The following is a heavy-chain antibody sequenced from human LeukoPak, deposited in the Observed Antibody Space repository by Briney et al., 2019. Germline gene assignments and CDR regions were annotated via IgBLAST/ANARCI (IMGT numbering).Heavy chain of an antibody. CDR2: INHSGST. CDR3: ARFGGMSSSTTYYYYYGMDV. Sequence: SETLSLTCAVYGGFFSGYYWSWIRQPPGKGLEWIGEINHSGSTNYNPSLKSRVTISVDTSKNQFSLKLSSVTAADTAVYYCARFGGMSSSTTYYYYYGMDVWGQGTTVTVSS. CDR1: GGFFSGYY. D-gene: IGHD6-6*01. V-gene: IGHV4-34*01. J-gene: IGHJ6*02.